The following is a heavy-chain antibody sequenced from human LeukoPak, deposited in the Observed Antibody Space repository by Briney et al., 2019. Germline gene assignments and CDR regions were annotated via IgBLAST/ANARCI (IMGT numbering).Heavy chain of an antibody. J-gene: IGHJ5*02. Sequence: ASVKVSCKASGYTFTSYAMNWVRQAPGQGLEWMGWINTNTGNPTYAQGLTGRFVFSLDTSVSTAYLQISSLKAEDTAVYYCTRMSSGWDMLNWFDPWGQGTLVTVSS. V-gene: IGHV7-4-1*02. CDR3: TRMSSGWDMLNWFDP. CDR1: GYTFTSYA. D-gene: IGHD6-19*01. CDR2: INTNTGNP.